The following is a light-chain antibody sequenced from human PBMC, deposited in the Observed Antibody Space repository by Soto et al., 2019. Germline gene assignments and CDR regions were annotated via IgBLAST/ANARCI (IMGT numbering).Light chain of an antibody. CDR1: QGISSY. Sequence: AIRMTQSPSSLSASTGDRVTITCRASQGISSYLAWYQRKPGKAPKLLIYAASTLQSGVPSRFSGSGSGTDFTLTISCLQSEDFATYYCQQYYSYPSITFGQGTRLEIK. J-gene: IGKJ5*01. CDR3: QQYYSYPSIT. V-gene: IGKV1-8*01. CDR2: AAS.